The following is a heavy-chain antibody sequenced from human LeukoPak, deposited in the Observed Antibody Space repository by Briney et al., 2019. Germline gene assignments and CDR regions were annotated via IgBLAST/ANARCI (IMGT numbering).Heavy chain of an antibody. CDR2: ISSSGSTI. CDR1: GFTFSSYW. J-gene: IGHJ4*02. V-gene: IGHV3-48*04. D-gene: IGHD5-12*01. Sequence: GGSLRLSCAASGFTFSSYWMSWVRQAPGKGLEWVSYISSSGSTIYYADSVKGRFTISRDNAKNSLYLQMNSLRAEDTAVYYCARDSLVAVFDYWGQGTLVTVSS. CDR3: ARDSLVAVFDY.